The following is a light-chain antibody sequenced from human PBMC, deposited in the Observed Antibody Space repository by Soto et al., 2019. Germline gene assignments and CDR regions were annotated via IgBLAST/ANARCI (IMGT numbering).Light chain of an antibody. Sequence: EIVMTQSPGTLSLSPGERATLSWRASQSVSSSYLAWYQQKPGQAPRLLIYEASSRATGIPARFSGGGSGTVFTLTISRLEPEDFAVYYCQQRSNWPWTFGQGTKVDIK. V-gene: IGKV3D-20*02. J-gene: IGKJ1*01. CDR2: EAS. CDR3: QQRSNWPWT. CDR1: QSVSSSY.